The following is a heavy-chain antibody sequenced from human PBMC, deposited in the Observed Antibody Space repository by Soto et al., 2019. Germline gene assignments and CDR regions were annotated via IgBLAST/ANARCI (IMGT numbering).Heavy chain of an antibody. CDR3: ARDQGGYNGRNWFAP. J-gene: IGHJ5*02. Sequence: QVQLQESGPGLVKPSQTLSLTCTVSGGSISSGGYYWSWIRQHPGKGLEWIGYIYYSGNTYYNPSLKSLVTISVDTSTTQFSLKLNSVTAADTAVYYCARDQGGYNGRNWFAPWGQGTLVTVSS. CDR1: GGSISSGGYY. CDR2: IYYSGNT. D-gene: IGHD5-12*01. V-gene: IGHV4-31*01.